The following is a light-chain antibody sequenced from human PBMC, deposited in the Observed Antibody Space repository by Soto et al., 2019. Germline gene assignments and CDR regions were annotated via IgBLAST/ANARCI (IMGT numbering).Light chain of an antibody. CDR1: QSVLYSSNNKNY. J-gene: IGKJ1*01. Sequence: DLVVTQSPDSVAVSQGEGPTIHCNSSQSVLYSSNNKNYLAWYQQKPGQPPKLLIYWASTRESGVPDRFSGSGSGTDFTLTISSLQAEDVAVYYCQQYYITPLTFGQGTKVDIK. CDR3: QQYYITPLT. V-gene: IGKV4-1*01. CDR2: WAS.